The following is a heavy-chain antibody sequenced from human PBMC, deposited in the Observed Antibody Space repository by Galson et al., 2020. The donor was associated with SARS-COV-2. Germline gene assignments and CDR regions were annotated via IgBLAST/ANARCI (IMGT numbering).Heavy chain of an antibody. J-gene: IGHJ4*02. Sequence: GGSLRPSCAASGFTFDDYAMHWVRQAPGKGLEWVPGISWNSGSIGYAASVKGRFTISRDNAKNSLYLQMNSLRAEDTALYYCAKDTGLGYCSSTGCYTEGFDYWGQGTLVTVSS. CDR2: ISWNSGSI. V-gene: IGHV3-9*01. CDR3: AKDTGLGYCSSTGCYTEGFDY. D-gene: IGHD2-2*02. CDR1: GFTFDDYA.